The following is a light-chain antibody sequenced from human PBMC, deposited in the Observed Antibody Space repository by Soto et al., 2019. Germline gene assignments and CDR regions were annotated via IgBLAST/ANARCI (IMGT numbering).Light chain of an antibody. V-gene: IGKV3D-7*01. Sequence: EIVLTQSPGTLSLSPGERATLSCRASQSVSSSYLAWYQQKPGQAPRLLIYGASTRATGIPARFTGSGSGTDFTLTISSLQPEDVAVHCCQQDYNFPSWTFGQGTKVDIK. CDR3: QQDYNFPSWT. CDR1: QSVSSSY. J-gene: IGKJ1*01. CDR2: GAS.